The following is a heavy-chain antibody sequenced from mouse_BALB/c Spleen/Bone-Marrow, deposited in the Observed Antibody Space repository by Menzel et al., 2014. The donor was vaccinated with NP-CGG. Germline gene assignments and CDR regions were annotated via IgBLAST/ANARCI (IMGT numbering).Heavy chain of an antibody. J-gene: IGHJ3*01. CDR3: ASYYGYDEGFAY. CDR1: GYTFTSYW. CDR2: IDPSDSYI. D-gene: IGHD2-2*01. V-gene: IGHV1-69*02. Sequence: VQLQQSGAELVKPGASVKLSCKASGYTFTSYWMHWVKQRPGQGLEWIGEIDPSDSYINYNQKFKGKATLTGDKSSSTAYMQLSSLTSEDSAVYYCASYYGYDEGFAYWGQGTLVTVSA.